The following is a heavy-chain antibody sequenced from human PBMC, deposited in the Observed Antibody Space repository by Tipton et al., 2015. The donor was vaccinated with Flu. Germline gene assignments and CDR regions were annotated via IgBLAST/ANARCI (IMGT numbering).Heavy chain of an antibody. CDR1: GGSISSEDYY. J-gene: IGHJ4*02. V-gene: IGHV4-31*03. Sequence: TLSLTCTVSGGSISSEDYYWSWIRQHPGKGLEWIGYIYDSGITYYNPSLSSRVVISIDTSKNQFYLRLSSVTAADTAVYYWARGATRRPFSGYDYTGYWGQGTLVTVSS. CDR3: ARGATRRPFSGYDYTGY. CDR2: IYDSGIT. D-gene: IGHD5-12*01.